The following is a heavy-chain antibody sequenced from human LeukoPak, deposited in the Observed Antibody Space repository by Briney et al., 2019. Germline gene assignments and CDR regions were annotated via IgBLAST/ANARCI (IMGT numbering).Heavy chain of an antibody. CDR1: GGTFSSYA. Sequence: GSSVKVSCKASGGTFSSYAISWVRQAPGQGLEWMGWISAYNGNTNYAQKLQGRVTMTTDTSTSTAYMELRSLRSDDTAVYYCAREPFSYYYYDSSGTQNNWFDPWGQGTLVTVSS. J-gene: IGHJ5*02. D-gene: IGHD3-22*01. CDR3: AREPFSYYYYDSSGTQNNWFDP. V-gene: IGHV1-18*01. CDR2: ISAYNGNT.